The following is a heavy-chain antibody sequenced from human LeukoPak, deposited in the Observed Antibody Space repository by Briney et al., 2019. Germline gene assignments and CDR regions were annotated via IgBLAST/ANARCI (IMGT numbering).Heavy chain of an antibody. V-gene: IGHV3-21*01. J-gene: IGHJ5*02. CDR1: GFTFSSYS. CDR2: ISSSSYI. D-gene: IGHD2-2*01. Sequence: PGGSLRLSCAASGFTFSSYSMNWVRQAPGKGLEWVSSISSSSYIYYADSVKGRFTISRDNAKNSLYLQMNSLRAEDTAVYYCAGDKQGYCSSTSCSIGDNWFDPWGQGTLVTVSS. CDR3: AGDKQGYCSSTSCSIGDNWFDP.